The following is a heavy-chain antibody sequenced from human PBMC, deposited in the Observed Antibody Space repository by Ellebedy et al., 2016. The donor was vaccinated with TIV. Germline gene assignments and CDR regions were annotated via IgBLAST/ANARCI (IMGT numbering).Heavy chain of an antibody. V-gene: IGHV3-53*05. D-gene: IGHD6-13*01. CDR2: IYTDGST. J-gene: IGHJ6*02. Sequence: GESLKISXAASGFIVSRKYLSWVRQAPGKGLEWVSIIYTDGSTYYADSVKDRFTISRDNSKNTLSLQMNSLRGEDTAVYYCASRGGIAAGTSYYGMDVWGQGITVIVSS. CDR1: GFIVSRKY. CDR3: ASRGGIAAGTSYYGMDV.